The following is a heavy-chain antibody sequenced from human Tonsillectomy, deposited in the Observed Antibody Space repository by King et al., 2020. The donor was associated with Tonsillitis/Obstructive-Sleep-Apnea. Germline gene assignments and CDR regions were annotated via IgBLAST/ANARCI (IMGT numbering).Heavy chain of an antibody. CDR2: INPNSGGT. V-gene: IGHV1-2*02. Sequence: QVQLVESGAEVKKPGASVKVSCKASGYTFTGYYMHWVRQAPGQGLEWMGWINPNSGGTNYAQKFQGRVTMTRDTSISTAYMELSRLRSDDTAVYYCARGLYYYDSSGYPEYYFDYWGQGTLVTVSS. CDR3: ARGLYYYDSSGYPEYYFDY. D-gene: IGHD3-22*01. J-gene: IGHJ4*02. CDR1: GYTFTGYY.